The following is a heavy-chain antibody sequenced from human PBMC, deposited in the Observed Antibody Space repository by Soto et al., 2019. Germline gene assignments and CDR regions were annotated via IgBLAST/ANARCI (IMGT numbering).Heavy chain of an antibody. J-gene: IGHJ4*02. Sequence: QVQLVESGGGVVQPGRSLRLSCAASGFTFSSYGMHWVRQAPGKGLEWVAVIWYDGSNKYYADSVKGRFTISRDNSKNTLYRQRNTVRAEYWAVYYCASLVGSAQNLFCFWGQGTLVTVS. CDR1: GFTFSSYG. CDR2: IWYDGSNK. CDR3: ASLVGSAQNLFCF. V-gene: IGHV3-33*01. D-gene: IGHD1-26*01.